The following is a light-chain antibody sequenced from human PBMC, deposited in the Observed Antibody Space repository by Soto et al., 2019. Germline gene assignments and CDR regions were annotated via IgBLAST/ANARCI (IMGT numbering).Light chain of an antibody. J-gene: IGKJ5*01. CDR3: QQRSNWPPIT. Sequence: EIVLTQSPATLSLSPGEGSTLSCMSSQSVSSKLAWCQQKPGQAPRLLIYDASNRATGIPARFSGSGSGTDFTLTISSLEPEDFAVYYCQQRSNWPPITFGQGTRLEIK. CDR1: QSVSSK. V-gene: IGKV3-11*01. CDR2: DAS.